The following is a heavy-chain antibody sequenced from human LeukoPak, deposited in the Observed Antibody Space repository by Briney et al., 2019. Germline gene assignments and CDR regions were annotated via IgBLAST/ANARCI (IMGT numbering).Heavy chain of an antibody. Sequence: SVKVSCKASGYTFTSYYIHWVRQARGQRLEWIGWIVVGSGNTNYAQKFQERVTITRDMSTSTAYMELSSLRSEDTAVYYCAADRGRGGGLELDYWGQGTLVTVSS. V-gene: IGHV1-58*02. CDR1: GYTFTSYY. CDR2: IVVGSGNT. D-gene: IGHD1-7*01. J-gene: IGHJ4*02. CDR3: AADRGRGGGLELDY.